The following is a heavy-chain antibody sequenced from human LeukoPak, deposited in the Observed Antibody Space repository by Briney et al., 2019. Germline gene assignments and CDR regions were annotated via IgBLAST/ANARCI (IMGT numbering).Heavy chain of an antibody. V-gene: IGHV4-61*02. CDR2: ISSSGST. CDR3: ARDPDSSGYYFDY. CDR1: GDSISSGDYY. J-gene: IGHJ4*02. D-gene: IGHD3-22*01. Sequence: PSETLSLTCTVSGDSISSGDYYWSWIRQPAGKGLEWIGRISSSGSTNYNPSLKSRVTISVDTSKNQFSLKLSSVTAADTAVYYCARDPDSSGYYFDYWGQGTLVTVSS.